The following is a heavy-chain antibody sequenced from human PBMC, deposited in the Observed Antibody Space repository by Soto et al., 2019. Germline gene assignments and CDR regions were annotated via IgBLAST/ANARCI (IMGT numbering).Heavy chain of an antibody. CDR2: INAYNGNT. Sequence: QVQLVQSGAEVKKPGASVKVSCKASGYTFINYGISWVRQAPGQGLEWMGWINAYNGNTNYAQKVQGRVTMTTDTSTSTAYMELRSLRSDDTAVYYCARDFLVGAATPRWIDPWGQGTLVTVSS. J-gene: IGHJ5*02. V-gene: IGHV1-18*04. CDR1: GYTFINYG. D-gene: IGHD2-15*01. CDR3: ARDFLVGAATPRWIDP.